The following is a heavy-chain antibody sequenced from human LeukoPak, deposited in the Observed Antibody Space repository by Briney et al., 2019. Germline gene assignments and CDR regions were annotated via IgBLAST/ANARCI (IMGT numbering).Heavy chain of an antibody. CDR2: IIPIFGTA. J-gene: IGHJ4*02. V-gene: IGHV1-69*06. Sequence: SVKVSCKASGGTFSSYAISWVRQAPGQGLEWMGGIIPIFGTANYAQKFQGRVTITADKATRKAYMELSSLRSEDTAVYYCARDGAKIAAAGTFDYWGQGTLVTVSS. D-gene: IGHD6-13*01. CDR1: GGTFSSYA. CDR3: ARDGAKIAAAGTFDY.